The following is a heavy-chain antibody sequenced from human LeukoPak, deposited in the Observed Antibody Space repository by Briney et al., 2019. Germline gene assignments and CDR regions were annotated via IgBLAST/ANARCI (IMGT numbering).Heavy chain of an antibody. Sequence: PGGSLRLSCAASGFTVSSNYMSWVRQAPGKGLEWVSVIYSGGSTYYADSVKGRFTISRDNSKNTLYLQMNSLRAEDTAVYYCARDGSGSYGAYYYYGMDVWGQGTTVTVSS. D-gene: IGHD1-26*01. CDR3: ARDGSGSYGAYYYYGMDV. CDR1: GFTVSSNY. CDR2: IYSGGST. V-gene: IGHV3-66*01. J-gene: IGHJ6*02.